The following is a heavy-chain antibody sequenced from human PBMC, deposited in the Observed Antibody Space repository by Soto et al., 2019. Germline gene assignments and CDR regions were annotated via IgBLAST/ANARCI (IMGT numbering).Heavy chain of an antibody. J-gene: IGHJ6*02. D-gene: IGHD1-1*01. Sequence: QVQLVQSGAEVKKPGSSVTVSCKASGGTFSSYTISWVRQAPGQGLEWMGRIIPILGIANYAQKFQGKVTITADKSTNTAYMELSSMKSEETTVYYCARETCPLQLERNYGMDVWGQGTTVTDSS. CDR2: IIPILGIA. CDR1: GGTFSSYT. CDR3: ARETCPLQLERNYGMDV. V-gene: IGHV1-69*08.